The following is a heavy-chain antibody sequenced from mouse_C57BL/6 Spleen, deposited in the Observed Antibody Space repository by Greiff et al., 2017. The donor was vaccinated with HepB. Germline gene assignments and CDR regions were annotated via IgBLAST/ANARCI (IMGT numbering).Heavy chain of an antibody. CDR1: GYTFTDYE. CDR3: TIYYGSAWFAY. Sequence: QVQLQQSGAELVRPGASVTLSCKASGYTFTDYEMHWVKQTPVHGLEWIGAIDPETGGTAYNQKFKGKAILTADKSSSTAYMELRSLTSEDSAVYYCTIYYGSAWFAYWGQGTLVTVSA. V-gene: IGHV1-15*01. D-gene: IGHD2-2*01. J-gene: IGHJ3*01. CDR2: IDPETGGT.